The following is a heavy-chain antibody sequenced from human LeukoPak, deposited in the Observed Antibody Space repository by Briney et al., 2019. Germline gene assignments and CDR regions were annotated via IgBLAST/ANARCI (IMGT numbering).Heavy chain of an antibody. J-gene: IGHJ3*02. Sequence: GGSLRLSCAASGFTFSSYAMSWVRQAPGKGLEWVSAISGSGGSTYYADSVKGRFTISRDNSKNTLYLQMNSLKTEDTAVYYCTTDAIAGDYAFDIWGQGTMVTVSS. D-gene: IGHD4-17*01. CDR3: TTDAIAGDYAFDI. CDR2: ISGSGGST. V-gene: IGHV3-23*01. CDR1: GFTFSSYA.